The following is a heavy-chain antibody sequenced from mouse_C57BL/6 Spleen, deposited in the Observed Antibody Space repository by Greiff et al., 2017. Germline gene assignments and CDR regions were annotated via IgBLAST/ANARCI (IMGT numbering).Heavy chain of an antibody. D-gene: IGHD2-1*01. Sequence: EVQLQQPGPELVKPGASVKISCKASGYTFTDYYMNWVKQSHGKSLEWIGDINPNNGGTSYNQKFKGKATLTVDKSSSTAYMELRSLTSEDSAGDYCASLNYSCAMDDWGKGTTVTVSS. CDR2: INPNNGGT. CDR1: GYTFTDYY. V-gene: IGHV1-26*01. CDR3: ASLNYSCAMDD. J-gene: IGHJ4*01.